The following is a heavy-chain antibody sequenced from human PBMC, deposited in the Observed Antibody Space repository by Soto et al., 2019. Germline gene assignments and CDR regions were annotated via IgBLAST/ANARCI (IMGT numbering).Heavy chain of an antibody. CDR1: GGTFSSYA. Sequence: GASVKVSCKASGGTFSSYAISWVRQAPGQGVEWMGGIIPIFGTANYAQKFQGRVTITADESTSTAYMELSSLRSEDTAVYYCASRDYDFWTAVSYYYGMDVWGQGTTVTVSS. CDR2: IIPIFGTA. J-gene: IGHJ6*02. V-gene: IGHV1-69*13. CDR3: ASRDYDFWTAVSYYYGMDV. D-gene: IGHD3-3*01.